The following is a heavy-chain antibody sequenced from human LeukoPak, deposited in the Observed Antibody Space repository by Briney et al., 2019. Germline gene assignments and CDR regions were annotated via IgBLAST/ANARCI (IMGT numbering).Heavy chain of an antibody. J-gene: IGHJ6*03. D-gene: IGHD4-17*01. V-gene: IGHV1-2*02. CDR3: ARDHHDYGDYPKNYYYYYMDV. Sequence: AASVKVSCKASGYSFSGYYMHWVRQAPGQGLEWMGWINPKSGGTNYAQKFQGRVTITADESTSTAYMELSSLRSEDTAVYYCARDHHDYGDYPKNYYYYYMDVWGKGTTVTISS. CDR1: GYSFSGYY. CDR2: INPKSGGT.